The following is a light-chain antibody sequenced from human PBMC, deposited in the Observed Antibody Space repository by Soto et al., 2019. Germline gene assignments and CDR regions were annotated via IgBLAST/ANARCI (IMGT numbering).Light chain of an antibody. CDR3: QQYGGSSLYT. CDR2: GAS. V-gene: IGKV3-20*01. J-gene: IGKJ2*01. Sequence: EIVLTQSPGTLSLSPGERATLSCRASQSVSSSYLGWYQQKPGQAPRLLIYGASSRATGIPDRFSGSGSGTDFTLTISRREPEDFAVYYCQQYGGSSLYTFGQATKLEIK. CDR1: QSVSSSY.